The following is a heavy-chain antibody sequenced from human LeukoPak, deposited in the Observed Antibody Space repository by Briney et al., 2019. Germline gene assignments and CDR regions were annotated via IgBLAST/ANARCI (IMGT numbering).Heavy chain of an antibody. CDR2: ISGSGGST. CDR1: GFTFSSYA. J-gene: IGHJ4*02. Sequence: GGSPRLSCAASGFTFSSYAMGWVRQAPGKGMEWVSGISGSGGSTYYADSVKGRFTISRDNSKNTLYLQMNSLRAEDTAVYYCAKDSVPYYYGSGSYPDYWGQGTLVTVSS. V-gene: IGHV3-23*01. D-gene: IGHD3-10*01. CDR3: AKDSVPYYYGSGSYPDY.